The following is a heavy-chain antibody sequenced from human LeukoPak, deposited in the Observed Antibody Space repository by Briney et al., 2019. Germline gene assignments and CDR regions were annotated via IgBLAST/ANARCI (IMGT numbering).Heavy chain of an antibody. V-gene: IGHV4-39*07. CDR2: IYYSGST. D-gene: IGHD6-19*01. CDR1: GGSISSSSYY. CDR3: ASAGIAVAGIPYYFDY. J-gene: IGHJ4*02. Sequence: SETLSLTCTVSGGSISSSSYYWGWIRQPPGKGLEWIGSIYYSGSTYYNPSLKSRVTISVDTSKNQFSLKLSSVTAADTAVYYCASAGIAVAGIPYYFDYWGQGTLVTVSS.